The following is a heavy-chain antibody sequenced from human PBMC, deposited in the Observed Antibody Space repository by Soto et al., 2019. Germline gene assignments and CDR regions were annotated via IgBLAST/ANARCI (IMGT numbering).Heavy chain of an antibody. CDR1: GYTFSSFD. Sequence: EVQLWESGGGLVQPGGSLRLSCAVSGYTFSSFDMSWVRQAPGKGLEWVSTISGSGGGTNYADSVKGRFTISRDISTYTVYLQMNSVRAEDTAVYYCAHRTGFDYWGQGALVTVSS. V-gene: IGHV3-23*01. J-gene: IGHJ4*02. CDR3: AHRTGFDY. CDR2: ISGSGGGT.